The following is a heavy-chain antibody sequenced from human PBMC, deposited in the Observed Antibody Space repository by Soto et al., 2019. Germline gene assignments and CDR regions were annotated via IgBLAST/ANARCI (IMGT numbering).Heavy chain of an antibody. CDR2: IKQDGSEK. Sequence: GGSLRLSCAASGFTFSSYWMSWVRQAPGKGLEWVANIKQDGSEKYYVDSVKGRFTISRDNAKNSLYLQMNSLRAEDTAVYYCARSVSSWGYYFDYWGQGTLVTVSS. V-gene: IGHV3-7*03. CDR3: ARSVSSWGYYFDY. CDR1: GFTFSSYW. D-gene: IGHD6-13*01. J-gene: IGHJ4*02.